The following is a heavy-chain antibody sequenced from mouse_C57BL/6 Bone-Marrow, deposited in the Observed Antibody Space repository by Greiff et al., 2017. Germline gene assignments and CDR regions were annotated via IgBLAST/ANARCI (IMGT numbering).Heavy chain of an antibody. J-gene: IGHJ1*03. CDR3: VRRDYGSRYGNFDV. Sequence: EVQVVESGGGLVQPKGSLKLSCAASGFSFNTYAMNWVRQAPGKGLEWVARIRSKSNNYATYYADSVKDRFTISRDDSESMLYLQMNNLKTEDTAMYYYVRRDYGSRYGNFDVWGKGTTVTVSS. CDR1: GFSFNTYA. D-gene: IGHD1-1*01. V-gene: IGHV10-1*01. CDR2: IRSKSNNYAT.